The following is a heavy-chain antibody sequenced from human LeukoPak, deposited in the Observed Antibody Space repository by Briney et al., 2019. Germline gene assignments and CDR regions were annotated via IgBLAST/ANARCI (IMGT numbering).Heavy chain of an antibody. V-gene: IGHV3-48*01. CDR1: GFTFSSYS. D-gene: IGHD2-2*01. CDR2: IGISSGNT. CDR3: ARDTKYALDN. J-gene: IGHJ4*02. Sequence: GGSLRLSCAASGFTFSSYSMNWVRQAPGKGLEWISYIGISSGNTKYADSVKGRFTISGDKAKNSLYLQMNSLRVEDTAVYYCARDTKYALDNWGQGTLVTVSS.